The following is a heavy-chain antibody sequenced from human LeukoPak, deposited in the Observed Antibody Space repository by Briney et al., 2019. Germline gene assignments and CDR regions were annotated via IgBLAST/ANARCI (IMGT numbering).Heavy chain of an antibody. CDR1: GYTFTGYY. D-gene: IGHD3-22*01. CDR2: INPNSGGT. J-gene: IGHJ4*02. CDR3: ARGSITMIVVATLDY. Sequence: ASVRVSCKASGYTFTGYYMHWVRQAPGQGLEWMGWINPNSGGTNYAQEFQDRVTMTRDTSISTAYMELSRLRSDDTAVYYCARGSITMIVVATLDYWGQGTLVTVSS. V-gene: IGHV1-2*02.